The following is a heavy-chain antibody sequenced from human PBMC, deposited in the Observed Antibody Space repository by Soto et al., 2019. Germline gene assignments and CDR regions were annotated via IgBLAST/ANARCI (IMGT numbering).Heavy chain of an antibody. CDR2: VYNSGST. D-gene: IGHD2-21*01. V-gene: IGHV4-59*01. Sequence: SETLSLTXSVPGGFISNYYWAWIRQSPGKGLEWIGYVYNSGSTKYNPSLKSRVSISIDTSKNQFSLKLSSVTAADTAVYYCARGGVVVVSYALDAWGQGTTVTVSS. CDR3: ARGGVVVVSYALDA. CDR1: GGFISNYY. J-gene: IGHJ6*02.